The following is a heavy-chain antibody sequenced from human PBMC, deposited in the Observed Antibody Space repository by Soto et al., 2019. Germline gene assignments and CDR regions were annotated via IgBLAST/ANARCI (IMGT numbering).Heavy chain of an antibody. CDR3: ARVNDFWSGSNWFDP. CDR2: ISAYNGNT. J-gene: IGHJ5*02. Sequence: GASVKVSCKASGYTFTSYGISWVRQAPGQGLEWMGWISAYNGNTNYAQKLQGRVTMTTDTSTSTAYMELRSLRSDDTAVYYCARVNDFWSGSNWFDPWGQGPLVTVYS. D-gene: IGHD3-3*01. CDR1: GYTFTSYG. V-gene: IGHV1-18*01.